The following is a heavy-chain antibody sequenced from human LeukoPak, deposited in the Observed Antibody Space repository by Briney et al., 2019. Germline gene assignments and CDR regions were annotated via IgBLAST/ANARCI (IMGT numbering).Heavy chain of an antibody. D-gene: IGHD3-22*01. Sequence: SETLSLTCTVSGGSISSSSYYWGWIRQPPGKGLEWIGSIYYSGSTYYNPSLKSRVTISVDTSKNQFSLKLSSVTAADTAVYYCARQVIGYYYDSSGYDRYFDYWGQGTLVTVSS. CDR3: ARQVIGYYYDSSGYDRYFDY. CDR1: GGSISSSSYY. J-gene: IGHJ4*02. V-gene: IGHV4-39*01. CDR2: IYYSGST.